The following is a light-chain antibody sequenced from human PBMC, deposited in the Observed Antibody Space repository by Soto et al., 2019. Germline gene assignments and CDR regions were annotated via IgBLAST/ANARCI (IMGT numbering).Light chain of an antibody. Sequence: DRVMTQSPLSLPVTPGEPASISCRSSQSLLHSNGYNYLDWYLQKPGQSPQLLIYLGSHRASGVPDRFSGSESGTDFTLKISRVEAEDVGVYYCMQRLQTPWTFGQGTKVDIK. CDR2: LGS. CDR1: QSLLHSNGYNY. V-gene: IGKV2-28*01. J-gene: IGKJ1*01. CDR3: MQRLQTPWT.